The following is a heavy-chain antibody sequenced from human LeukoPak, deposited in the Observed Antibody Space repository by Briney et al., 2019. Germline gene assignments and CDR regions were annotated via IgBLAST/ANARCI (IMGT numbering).Heavy chain of an antibody. CDR1: GYTFTSYG. V-gene: IGHV1-18*01. D-gene: IGHD2-2*01. CDR3: ARDLAHIVVVPATLDY. Sequence: ASVKVSCKASGYTFTSYGISWVRQAPGQGLEWMGWIRAYNGNTNYAQKLQGRVTMTTDTSTSTAYMELRSLRSDDTAVYYCARDLAHIVVVPATLDYWGQGTLVTVSS. J-gene: IGHJ4*02. CDR2: IRAYNGNT.